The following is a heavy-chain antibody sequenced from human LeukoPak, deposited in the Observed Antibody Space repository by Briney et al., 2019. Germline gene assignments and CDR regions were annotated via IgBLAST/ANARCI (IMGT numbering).Heavy chain of an antibody. CDR1: GFTFSSYA. Sequence: GGSLRLSCAASGFTFSSYAMHWVRQAPGKGLEWVAVISYDGSNKYYADSVKGRFTISRDNSKNTLYLQMNSLRAEDTALYYCARGPGAAFDIWGQGTMVTVSS. D-gene: IGHD1-14*01. V-gene: IGHV3-30*04. J-gene: IGHJ3*02. CDR3: ARGPGAAFDI. CDR2: ISYDGSNK.